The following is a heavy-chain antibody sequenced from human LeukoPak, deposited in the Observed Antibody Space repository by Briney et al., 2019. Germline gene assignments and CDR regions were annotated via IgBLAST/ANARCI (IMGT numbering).Heavy chain of an antibody. Sequence: PGGSLRLSCAASGFTFSTYWMSWIRQAPGKGLEWVANIKQDGGEKYYVDSVKGRFTISRDNAKNSLYLQMNSLRTEDTAVYYCARGLPTTGARGDRTPVRADAFDIWGQGTMVTVSS. J-gene: IGHJ3*02. CDR3: ARGLPTTGARGDRTPVRADAFDI. V-gene: IGHV3-7*01. D-gene: IGHD3-10*01. CDR2: IKQDGGEK. CDR1: GFTFSTYW.